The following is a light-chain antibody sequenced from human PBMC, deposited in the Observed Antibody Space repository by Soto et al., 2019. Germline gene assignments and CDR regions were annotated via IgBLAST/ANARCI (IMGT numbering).Light chain of an antibody. J-gene: IGKJ1*01. Sequence: EIVLTQSPGTLSMSPGERATLSCRASQSISSNYLAWYQQKPGQAPRLLIYGASSRATGIPDSFSGSGSGTDFTLTISRLEAEDFAVYYCQQYGRSPRTFGQGTKVEFK. V-gene: IGKV3-20*01. CDR2: GAS. CDR1: QSISSNY. CDR3: QQYGRSPRT.